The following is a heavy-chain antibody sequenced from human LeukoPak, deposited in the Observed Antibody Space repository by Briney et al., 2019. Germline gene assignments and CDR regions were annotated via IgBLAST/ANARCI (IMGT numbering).Heavy chain of an antibody. CDR2: IIPVFGTT. Sequence: GASVKVSCKASGDTFSNYAISWVRQAPGQGLGWMGAIIPVFGTTNYAQKFQGRVTITADTYTTTSYMELSSLTSEDTAIYYCASQYWVPAAFYYAFDVWGKGTTVTVSS. D-gene: IGHD2-2*01. CDR3: ASQYWVPAAFYYAFDV. CDR1: GDTFSNYA. V-gene: IGHV1-69*06. J-gene: IGHJ6*04.